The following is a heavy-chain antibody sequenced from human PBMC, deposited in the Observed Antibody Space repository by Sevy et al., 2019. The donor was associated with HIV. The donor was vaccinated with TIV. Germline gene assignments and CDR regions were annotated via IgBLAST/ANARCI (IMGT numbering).Heavy chain of an antibody. V-gene: IGHV1-69*13. J-gene: IGHJ3*02. CDR2: ISPIFGTP. D-gene: IGHD7-27*01. CDR3: AGEGGVATTGDQDASDI. CDR1: GDTFSTYG. Sequence: ASVKVSCKASGDTFSTYGLSWVRQAPGQGLEWMGGISPIFGTPNYAQTFQGRVTITADESASTAYMELSSLRSEDTALYYCAGEGGVATTGDQDASDIWGHGTLVTVSS.